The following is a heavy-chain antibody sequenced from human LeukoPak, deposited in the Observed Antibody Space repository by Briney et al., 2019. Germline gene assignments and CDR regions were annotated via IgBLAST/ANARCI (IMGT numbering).Heavy chain of an antibody. Sequence: ASVKVSCKASGYTFTGYYMHWVRQAPGQGLEWMGWINPNSGGTNYAQKFQGRVTMTRDTSISTAYMELSSLRSDDTAVYYCAKLWSSPSSIDYWGQGTLVTVSS. CDR3: AKLWSSPSSIDY. D-gene: IGHD3-16*01. CDR1: GYTFTGYY. CDR2: INPNSGGT. V-gene: IGHV1-2*02. J-gene: IGHJ4*02.